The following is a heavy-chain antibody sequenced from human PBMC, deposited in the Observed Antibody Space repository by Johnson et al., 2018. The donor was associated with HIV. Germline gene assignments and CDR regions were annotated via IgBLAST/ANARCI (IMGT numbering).Heavy chain of an antibody. V-gene: IGHV3-30*09. D-gene: IGHD1-1*01. J-gene: IGHJ3*02. CDR1: GFTFSSYA. CDR3: ARDTKVPRYNWNDGAFDI. Sequence: QVQLVESGGGLVQPGRSLRLSCAASGFTFSSYAMHWVRQAPGKGLEWVAVISYDGGNKYYADSVKGRFAISRDNSKNTLYLQMNSLRAEDTALYYCARDTKVPRYNWNDGAFDIWGQGTMVTVSS. CDR2: ISYDGGNK.